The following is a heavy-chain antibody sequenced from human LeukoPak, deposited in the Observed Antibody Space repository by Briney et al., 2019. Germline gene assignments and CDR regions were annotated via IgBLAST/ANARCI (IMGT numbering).Heavy chain of an antibody. CDR2: IYTSGST. Sequence: SETLSLTCTVSGGSISSYYWSWIRQPAGKGLEWIGRIYTSGSTNYNPSLKSRVTMSVDTSKNQFSLKLSSVTAADTAVYYCARGYYDSSGYLYWYFDLWGRGTPVTVSS. J-gene: IGHJ2*01. D-gene: IGHD3-22*01. CDR3: ARGYYDSSGYLYWYFDL. V-gene: IGHV4-4*07. CDR1: GGSISSYY.